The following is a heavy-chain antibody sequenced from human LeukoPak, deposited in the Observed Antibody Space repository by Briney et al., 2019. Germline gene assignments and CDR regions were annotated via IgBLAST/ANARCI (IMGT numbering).Heavy chain of an antibody. CDR2: IRYDGSNK. CDR3: ARDVDGSSLLDY. V-gene: IGHV3-30*02. D-gene: IGHD6-13*01. Sequence: GGSLRLSCTASGFTFSIYGMHWVRQAPGKGLEWVAFIRYDGSNKYYADSVKGRFTISRDNSKNTLYLQMNSLRAENTAVYYCARDVDGSSLLDYWGQGTLVTVSS. J-gene: IGHJ4*02. CDR1: GFTFSIYG.